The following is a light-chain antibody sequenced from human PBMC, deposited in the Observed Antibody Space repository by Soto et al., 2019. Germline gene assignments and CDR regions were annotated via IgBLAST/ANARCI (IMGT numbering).Light chain of an antibody. Sequence: ETVLTQSPGTLSLSPGERATLSCRASQSVSSNYLAWYQQKTGQAPRLLIYGASTRATGIPDRFSGSGSGTDFTLYIGKLEAEDFAGYYCQQFGRSPPSWTLGQGTKVEIK. CDR1: QSVSSNY. J-gene: IGKJ1*01. V-gene: IGKV3-20*01. CDR3: QQFGRSPPSWT. CDR2: GAS.